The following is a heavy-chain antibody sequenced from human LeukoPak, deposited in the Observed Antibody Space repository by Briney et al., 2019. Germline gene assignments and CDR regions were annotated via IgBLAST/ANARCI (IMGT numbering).Heavy chain of an antibody. CDR3: TTDLAYRPFGSCPPIGL. J-gene: IGHJ4*02. CDR2: IKRKTDGGTT. D-gene: IGHD2-15*01. Sequence: GGSLRLSCEASGFTFSNTWMSWVRQAPGQGLEWVGRIKRKTDGGTTHYAAPVMGRFTISRDDSRNTLYMQMDSLKIDDTAVYYCTTDLAYRPFGSCPPIGLWGQGTLVSVSA. CDR1: GFTFSNTW. V-gene: IGHV3-15*01.